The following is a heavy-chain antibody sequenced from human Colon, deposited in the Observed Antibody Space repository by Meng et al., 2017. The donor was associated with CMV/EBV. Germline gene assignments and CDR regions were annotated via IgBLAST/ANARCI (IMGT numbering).Heavy chain of an antibody. CDR2: IYYSGST. Sequence: SETLSLTCTVSGGSVSSGSYYWSWIRQPPGKGLEWIGYIYYSGSTNYNPSLKSRVTISVDTSKNQFSLKLSSVTAADTAVYYCARGEGEWLRPYSYYFDYWGQGTLVTVSS. D-gene: IGHD5-12*01. J-gene: IGHJ4*02. CDR1: GGSVSSGSYY. CDR3: ARGEGEWLRPYSYYFDY. V-gene: IGHV4-61*01.